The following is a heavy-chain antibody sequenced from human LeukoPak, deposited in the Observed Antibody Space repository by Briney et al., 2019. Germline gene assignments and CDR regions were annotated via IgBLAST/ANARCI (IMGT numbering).Heavy chain of an antibody. Sequence: SETLSLTRTVSGGSISSYYWSWIRQPPGKGLEWIGYIYYSGSTNYNPSLKSRVTISVDTSKNQFSLKLSSVTAADTAVYYCARLLHGGDAFDIWGQGTMVTVSS. CDR2: IYYSGST. D-gene: IGHD3-16*01. CDR1: GGSISSYY. CDR3: ARLLHGGDAFDI. J-gene: IGHJ3*02. V-gene: IGHV4-59*08.